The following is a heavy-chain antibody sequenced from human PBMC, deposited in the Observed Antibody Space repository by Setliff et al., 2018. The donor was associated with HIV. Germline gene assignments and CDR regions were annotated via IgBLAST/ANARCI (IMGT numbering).Heavy chain of an antibody. J-gene: IGHJ6*03. Sequence: ASVTVSCKTSGYTFSDYGITWVRQAPGQGLEWMGWISVYNGNTNYAQKFQGRLSMSTASSTSTANMLLRSLRYDDTAVYYCARTPRIMVTLKGEYYYYYMDVWGKGTTVTVSS. CDR2: ISVYNGNT. CDR1: GYTFSDYG. CDR3: ARTPRIMVTLKGEYYYYYMDV. V-gene: IGHV1-18*01. D-gene: IGHD2-8*01.